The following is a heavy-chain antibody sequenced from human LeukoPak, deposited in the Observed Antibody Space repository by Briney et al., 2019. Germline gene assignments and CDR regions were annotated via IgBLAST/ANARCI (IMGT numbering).Heavy chain of an antibody. D-gene: IGHD3-10*01. J-gene: IGHJ3*02. CDR1: GFTFSTYA. CDR3: ARCGDYYYGSAYAFDI. V-gene: IGHV3-66*01. CDR2: IFSGGST. Sequence: GRSLRLSCAASGFTFSTYAMHWVRQAPGKGLEWVSVIFSGGSTYYADSVKGRFTISRDNSKNTLYLQMNSLRAEDTAVYYCARCGDYYYGSAYAFDIWGQGTMVAVSS.